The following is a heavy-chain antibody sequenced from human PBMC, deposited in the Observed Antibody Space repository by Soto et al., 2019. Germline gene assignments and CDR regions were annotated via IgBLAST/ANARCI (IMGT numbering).Heavy chain of an antibody. CDR2: ISSSGSTI. D-gene: IGHD3-10*01. CDR3: ARDGSGSYYLDY. Sequence: QPGGSLRLSCAASGFTFSSYEMNWVRQAPGKGLEWVSYISSSGSTIYYADSVKGRLTISRDNAKNSLYQQMNSMRAEDTAVYYCARDGSGSYYLDYWGQGTLVTVSS. J-gene: IGHJ4*02. V-gene: IGHV3-48*03. CDR1: GFTFSSYE.